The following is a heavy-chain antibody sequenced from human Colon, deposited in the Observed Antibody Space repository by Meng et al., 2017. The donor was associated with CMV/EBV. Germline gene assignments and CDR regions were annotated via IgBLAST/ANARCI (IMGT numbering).Heavy chain of an antibody. CDR3: ARTLTGTSLDY. CDR2: ISSNTHYI. D-gene: IGHD3-10*01. J-gene: IGHJ4*02. Sequence: GESLKISCAASEFVFHYYSISWVRQAPGKGLEWVASISSNTHYIYYTDSVKGRFTLSRDNAQDSLSLQMDSLRAEDTAVYYCARTLTGTSLDYWGQGTLVTVSS. CDR1: EFVFHYYS. V-gene: IGHV3-21*01.